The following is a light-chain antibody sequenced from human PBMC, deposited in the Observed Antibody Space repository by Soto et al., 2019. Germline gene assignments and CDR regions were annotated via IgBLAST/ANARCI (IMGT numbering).Light chain of an antibody. CDR2: DAS. CDR3: QQYNSYSYT. J-gene: IGKJ2*01. Sequence: DIPMTQSPSTLSASVGDRVTITCRASQGISSWLAWYQQKPGKAPKLLIYDASSLESGVPSRFSGSGSGTEFTLTISSLQPDDFATYYCQQYNSYSYTFGQGTKLEIK. CDR1: QGISSW. V-gene: IGKV1-5*01.